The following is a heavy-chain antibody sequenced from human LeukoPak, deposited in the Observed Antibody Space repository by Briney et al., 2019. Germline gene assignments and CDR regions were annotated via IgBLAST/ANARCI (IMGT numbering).Heavy chain of an antibody. V-gene: IGHV1-18*01. D-gene: IGHD3-22*01. CDR3: AADRENYYDSSGYYYPSWFDP. Sequence: ASVKVSCKASGYTFTSYGISWVRQAPGQGLEWMGWISAYNGNTNYAQKFQERVTITRDMSTSTAYMELSSLRSEDTAVYYCAADRENYYDSSGYYYPSWFDPWGQGTLVTVSS. CDR1: GYTFTSYG. J-gene: IGHJ5*02. CDR2: ISAYNGNT.